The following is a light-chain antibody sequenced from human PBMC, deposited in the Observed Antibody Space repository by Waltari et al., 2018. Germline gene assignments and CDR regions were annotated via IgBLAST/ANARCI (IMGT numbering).Light chain of an antibody. CDR2: TTN. CDR1: SGSVSFSHH. V-gene: IGLV8-61*01. J-gene: IGLJ3*02. Sequence: QTLVTQEPSLSVSPGGTVTLTCALSSGSVSFSHHPTWYRQTPGQAPRTVIYTTNTRSSGVPDRFSGSIVGSKAALTITGAQADDESHYYCLLYLGSYHWMFGGGTKLTVL. CDR3: LLYLGSYHWM.